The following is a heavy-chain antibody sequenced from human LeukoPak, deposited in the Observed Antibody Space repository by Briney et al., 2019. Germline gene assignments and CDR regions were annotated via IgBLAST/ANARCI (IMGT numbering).Heavy chain of an antibody. V-gene: IGHV4-59*12. CDR1: GGSISSYY. CDR2: IYYSGST. D-gene: IGHD6-13*01. CDR3: ASSGIAAAQPIN. J-gene: IGHJ4*02. Sequence: SPSETLSLTCTVSGGSISSYYWSWIRQPPGKGLEWIGYIYYSGSTDYNPSLKSRVTISVDTSKNQFSLKLSSVTAADTAVYYCASSGIAAAQPINWGQGTLVTVSS.